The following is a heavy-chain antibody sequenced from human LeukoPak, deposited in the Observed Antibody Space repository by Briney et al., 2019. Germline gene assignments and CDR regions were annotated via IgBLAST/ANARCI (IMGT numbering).Heavy chain of an antibody. J-gene: IGHJ5*02. CDR1: GGSTSSSNW. CDR2: IYHSGST. CDR3: ARDRGEVVPAANNWFDP. V-gene: IGHV4-4*02. Sequence: SGTLSLTCAVSGGSTSSSNWWSWVRQPPGKGLEWIGEIYHSGSTNYNPSLKSRVTISVDTSKNQFSLKLSSVTAADTAVYYCARDRGEVVPAANNWFDPWGQGTLVTVSS. D-gene: IGHD2-2*01.